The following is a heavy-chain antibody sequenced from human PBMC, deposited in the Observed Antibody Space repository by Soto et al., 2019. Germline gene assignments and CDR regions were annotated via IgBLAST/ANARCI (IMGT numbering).Heavy chain of an antibody. CDR3: ARLAMRGTNGVCFYDY. Sequence: SETLSLTCTVSGGSISSSSYYWGWIRQPPGKGLEWIGSIYYSGSTYYNPSLKSRVTISVDTSKNQFSLKLSSVTAADTAVYYCARLAMRGTNGVCFYDYWGQGTLVTVSS. CDR2: IYYSGST. CDR1: GGSISSSSYY. V-gene: IGHV4-39*01. J-gene: IGHJ4*02. D-gene: IGHD2-8*01.